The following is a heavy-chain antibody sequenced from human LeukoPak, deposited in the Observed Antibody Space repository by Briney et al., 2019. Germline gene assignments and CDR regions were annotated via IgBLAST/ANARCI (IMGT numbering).Heavy chain of an antibody. J-gene: IGHJ4*02. Sequence: GGSLRLSCAASGFTFSGYSMNWVRQAPGKGLEWVSYISSGSGSIYYADSVKGRFTISRDNAENSVYLQMNSLRDEDTAVYYCARVSSGWAFDYWGQGTLVTVSS. V-gene: IGHV3-48*02. D-gene: IGHD6-19*01. CDR2: ISSGSGSI. CDR1: GFTFSGYS. CDR3: ARVSSGWAFDY.